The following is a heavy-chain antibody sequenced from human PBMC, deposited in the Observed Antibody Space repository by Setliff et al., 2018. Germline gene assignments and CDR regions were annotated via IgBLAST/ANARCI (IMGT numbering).Heavy chain of an antibody. Sequence: ASVKVSCKASGYTFTSDYMHWVRQAPGQGLEWMGIINPSGGSTSYAQKFQGRVTMTRDTSTSTVYMELSSLRSEDTAVYYCARILGYCSGGSCYVPYWGQGTLVTVSS. V-gene: IGHV1-46*01. CDR3: ARILGYCSGGSCYVPY. CDR1: GYTFTSDY. CDR2: INPSGGST. D-gene: IGHD2-15*01. J-gene: IGHJ4*02.